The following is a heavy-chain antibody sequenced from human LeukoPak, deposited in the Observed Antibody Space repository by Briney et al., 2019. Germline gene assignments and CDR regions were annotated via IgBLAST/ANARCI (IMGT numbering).Heavy chain of an antibody. CDR1: GYTFTGYY. CDR2: INPNSGGT. D-gene: IGHD3-10*01. J-gene: IGHJ3*02. Sequence: ASVTVSCKASGYTFTGYYMHWVRQAPGQGLEWMGWINPNSGGTNYAQKFQGRVTMTRDTSISTAYMELSRLRSDDTAVYYCARSRGGLLDAFDIWGQGTMVTVSS. V-gene: IGHV1-2*02. CDR3: ARSRGGLLDAFDI.